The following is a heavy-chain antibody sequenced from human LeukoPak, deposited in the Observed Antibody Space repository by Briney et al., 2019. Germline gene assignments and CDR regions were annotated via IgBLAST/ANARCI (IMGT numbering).Heavy chain of an antibody. D-gene: IGHD3-10*01. Sequence: SETLSLTCTVSGGSMSSHYWSWIRQPPGKGLEWIGYISYIGSTNYNPSLKSRVTISVDTSKNQFSLKLSSVTAADTAVYYCARGRLLWFGELLYGRTFWFDPWGQGNLVTVSS. CDR3: ARGRLLWFGELLYGRTFWFDP. V-gene: IGHV4-59*11. CDR2: ISYIGST. CDR1: GGSMSSHY. J-gene: IGHJ5*02.